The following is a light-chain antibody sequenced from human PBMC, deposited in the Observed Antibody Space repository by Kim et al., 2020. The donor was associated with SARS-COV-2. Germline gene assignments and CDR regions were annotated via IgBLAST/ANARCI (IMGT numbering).Light chain of an antibody. CDR1: NIGSKS. CDR2: YDS. J-gene: IGLJ2*01. Sequence: SYELTQPPSVSVAPGKTARITCGGNNIGSKSVHWYQQKPGQAPVLVIYYDSTRPSGIPGRFSGSNSGNTATLTISRVEAGDEADYYCQVWDSSSVQWVFG. CDR3: QVWDSSSVQWV. V-gene: IGLV3-21*04.